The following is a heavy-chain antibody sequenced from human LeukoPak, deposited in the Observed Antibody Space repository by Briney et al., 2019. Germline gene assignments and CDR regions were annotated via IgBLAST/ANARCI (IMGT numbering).Heavy chain of an antibody. CDR2: ISDSGGST. Sequence: GGSLRLSRAASGFTFSSYAMSWVRQAPGKGLEWVSAISDSGGSTYYADSVKGRFTISRDNSKNTLYLQMNSLRAEDTAVYYCAKGLFPTAYCGGDCYPDYWGQGTLVTVSS. CDR1: GFTFSSYA. CDR3: AKGLFPTAYCGGDCYPDY. V-gene: IGHV3-23*01. D-gene: IGHD2-21*02. J-gene: IGHJ4*02.